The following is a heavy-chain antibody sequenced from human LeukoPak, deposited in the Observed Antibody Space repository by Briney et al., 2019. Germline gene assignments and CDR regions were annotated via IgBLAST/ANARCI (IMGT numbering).Heavy chain of an antibody. J-gene: IGHJ6*03. Sequence: ASVKVSCKASGGTFSSYVISWVRQAPGQGLEWMGGIIPIFGTANYAQKFQGRVTITADESTSTAYMELSSLRSEDTAVYYCARTPGYCSSTSCFSYYYYYMDVWGKGTTVTVSS. CDR1: GGTFSSYV. CDR3: ARTPGYCSSTSCFSYYYYYMDV. CDR2: IIPIFGTA. D-gene: IGHD2-2*01. V-gene: IGHV1-69*13.